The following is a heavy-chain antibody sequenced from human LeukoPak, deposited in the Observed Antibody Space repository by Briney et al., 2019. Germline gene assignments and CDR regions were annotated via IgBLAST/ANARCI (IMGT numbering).Heavy chain of an antibody. CDR2: ISNNGGYT. J-gene: IGHJ4*02. Sequence: GGSLRLSCAASGFTFSSSAMSWVRQAPGKGLEWVSAISNNGGYTYYADSVKGRFTISRDNSKNTLYLQVNSLRAEDTAVYYCAKGGKWDVTPFDYWGQGTLVTVSS. V-gene: IGHV3-23*01. CDR3: AKGGKWDVTPFDY. CDR1: GFTFSSSA. D-gene: IGHD1-26*01.